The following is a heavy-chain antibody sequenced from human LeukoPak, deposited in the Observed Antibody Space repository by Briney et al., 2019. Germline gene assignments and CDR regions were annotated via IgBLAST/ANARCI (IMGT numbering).Heavy chain of an antibody. CDR1: GFTFSYYG. J-gene: IGHJ5*02. CDR3: AKDLMRDRWFGES. Sequence: QTGGSLRLSCAASGFTFSYYGFHWVRQAPGKGLEWVAFIRYDGNDKFYAESVKGRFTISRDTSRNTLYLQMNSLRLEDTAVYYCAKDLMRDRWFGESWGQGTLVTVPS. CDR2: IRYDGNDK. D-gene: IGHD3-10*01. V-gene: IGHV3-30*02.